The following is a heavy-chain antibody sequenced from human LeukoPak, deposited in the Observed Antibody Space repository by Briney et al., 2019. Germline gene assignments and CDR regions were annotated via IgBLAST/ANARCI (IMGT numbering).Heavy chain of an antibody. D-gene: IGHD3-22*01. J-gene: IGHJ4*02. Sequence: GESLKISCQGSGYSFTSYWIGWVRQMPGKGLEWMGIIYPGDSDTRYSPSFQGQVTISADKSISTAYLQWGSLKASDTAMYYCARIGYDSSGYRNLYFDYWGQGTLVTVSS. CDR3: ARIGYDSSGYRNLYFDY. CDR1: GYSFTSYW. V-gene: IGHV5-51*01. CDR2: IYPGDSDT.